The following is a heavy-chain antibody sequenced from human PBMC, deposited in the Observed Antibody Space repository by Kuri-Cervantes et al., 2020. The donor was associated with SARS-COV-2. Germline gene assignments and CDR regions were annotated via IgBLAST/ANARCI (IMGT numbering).Heavy chain of an antibody. CDR2: IYHSGST. Sequence: GSLRLSCSVSGYSISGSYYWGWIRQPPGKGQEWIGSIYHSGSTYYNPYLKSRVTISVDTSKNQFSLKLTSVTAADTAVYYCARGVPGFWGPGTLVTVSS. CDR1: GYSISGSYY. J-gene: IGHJ4*02. V-gene: IGHV4-38-2*02. D-gene: IGHD5/OR15-5a*01. CDR3: ARGVPGF.